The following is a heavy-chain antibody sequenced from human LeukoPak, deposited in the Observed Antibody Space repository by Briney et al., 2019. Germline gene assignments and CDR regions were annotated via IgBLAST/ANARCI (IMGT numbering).Heavy chain of an antibody. J-gene: IGHJ4*02. CDR1: GGSISSSSYY. CDR2: IYYSGST. Sequence: SETLSLTCTVSGGSISSSSYYWGWIRQPPGKGLEWIGSIYYSGSTYYNPSLKSRVTISVDTSKNQFSLKLSSVTAADTAVYYCARGRYFDWLSWDYWGQGTLVTVSS. D-gene: IGHD3-9*01. CDR3: ARGRYFDWLSWDY. V-gene: IGHV4-39*01.